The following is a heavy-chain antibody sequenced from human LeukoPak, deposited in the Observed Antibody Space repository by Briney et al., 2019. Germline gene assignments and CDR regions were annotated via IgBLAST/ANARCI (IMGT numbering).Heavy chain of an antibody. CDR3: ARDPYSGRYGDYYYYMDV. CDR1: GFTFSSQN. D-gene: IGHD1-26*01. J-gene: IGHJ6*03. V-gene: IGHV3-21*01. Sequence: GGSLRLSYAASGFTFSSQNMNWVRQAPGKGVEAVSSITSSSSYIYYAEPVKGRFSLSIDKPKHALYLQINSLRAEDTAVYYCARDPYSGRYGDYYYYMDVWGKGTTVTISS. CDR2: ITSSSSYI.